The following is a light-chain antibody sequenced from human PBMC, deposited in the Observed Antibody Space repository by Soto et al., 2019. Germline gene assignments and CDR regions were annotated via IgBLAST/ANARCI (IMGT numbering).Light chain of an antibody. CDR1: SSDVGKFDL. CDR2: EVT. V-gene: IGLV2-14*02. J-gene: IGLJ1*01. Sequence: QSVLTQPASVSGSPGQSITISCTGTSSDVGKFDLVSWYQQYPGEAPQLMIYEVTKRPSGVSSRFSGSKSGNTASLTISGLQAEDEADYYCDSYTSSRADVFGIGTKLTVL. CDR3: DSYTSSRADV.